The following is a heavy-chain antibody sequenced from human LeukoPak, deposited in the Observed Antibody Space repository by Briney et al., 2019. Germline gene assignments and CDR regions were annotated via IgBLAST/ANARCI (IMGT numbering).Heavy chain of an antibody. CDR2: ISGSGGST. CDR3: ASSLIAAPPFFDY. Sequence: GGSLRLSCAASGFTFSSYAMSWVRQAPGKGLEWVSAISGSGGSTYYADSVKGRFTISRDNSKNMLYLQMNSLRAEDTAVYYCASSLIAAPPFFDYWGQGTLVTVSS. J-gene: IGHJ4*02. V-gene: IGHV3-23*01. CDR1: GFTFSSYA. D-gene: IGHD6-6*01.